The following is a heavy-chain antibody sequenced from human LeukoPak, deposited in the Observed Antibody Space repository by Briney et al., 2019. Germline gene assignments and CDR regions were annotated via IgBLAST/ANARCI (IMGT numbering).Heavy chain of an antibody. CDR2: ISADGGTT. CDR1: GLNFADYA. CDR3: AKEPGKFDY. Sequence: AGGSLRLSCVVSGLNFADYAMHWVRQPPGKGLEWVSLISADGGTTFSADSVKGRFTIARDNSKNSLYLQMNSLRSEDTAMYFCAKEPGKFDYWGQGTLVAVST. V-gene: IGHV3-43*02. J-gene: IGHJ4*02.